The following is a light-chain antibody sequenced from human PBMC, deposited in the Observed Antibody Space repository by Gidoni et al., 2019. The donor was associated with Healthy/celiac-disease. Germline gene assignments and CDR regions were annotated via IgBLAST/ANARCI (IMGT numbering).Light chain of an antibody. CDR3: SSYTSSSTYV. V-gene: IGLV2-14*01. CDR2: EVS. Sequence: QSALTQPASVSGSPGPSITISCTGTSSDVVGYNYVSWYQQHPGKAPKLMIYEVSNRPSGVPDRFSGSKSGNTASLTISGLQAEDEADYYCSSYTSSSTYVFGTGTKVTVL. CDR1: SSDVVGYNY. J-gene: IGLJ1*01.